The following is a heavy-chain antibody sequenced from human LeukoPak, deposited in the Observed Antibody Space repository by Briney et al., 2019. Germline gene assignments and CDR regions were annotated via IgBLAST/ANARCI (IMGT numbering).Heavy chain of an antibody. CDR2: ISSSSSYI. D-gene: IGHD6-13*01. J-gene: IGHJ4*02. CDR1: GFSFSSYI. CDR3: ARDRAATD. Sequence: PGGSLRLSCAASGFSFSSYIMSWVRQAPGKGLEWVASISSSSSYIYYADSVRGRFTISRDNAKNSMYLQMNSLRAEDTAVYYCARDRAATDWGQGTLVTVSS. V-gene: IGHV3-21*01.